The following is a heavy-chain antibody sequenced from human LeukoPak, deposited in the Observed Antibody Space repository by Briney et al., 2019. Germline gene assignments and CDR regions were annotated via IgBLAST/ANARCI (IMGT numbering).Heavy chain of an antibody. V-gene: IGHV3-23*01. J-gene: IGHJ6*03. CDR1: EFTFSSYA. CDR3: AKEGSSYYYYYYMDV. D-gene: IGHD3-10*01. Sequence: GGSLRLSCAASEFTFSSYAMSWVRQAPGKGLEWVSAISGSGGSTYYADSVKGRFTISRDNSKNTLYLQMNSLRAEDTAVYYCAKEGSSYYYYYYMDVWGKGTTVTVSS. CDR2: ISGSGGST.